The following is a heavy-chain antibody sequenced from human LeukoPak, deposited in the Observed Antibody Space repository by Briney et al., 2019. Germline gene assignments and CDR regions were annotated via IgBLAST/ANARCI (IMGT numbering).Heavy chain of an antibody. D-gene: IGHD3-9*01. J-gene: IGHJ4*02. CDR1: GYTFTSYG. Sequence: ATVKVSCKASGYTFTSYGISWVRHPPGQGLEWMGCISAYNDNTNYAQKLQGRVTMTTDTSTSTAYMELRSLRSDDTAVYYCARVHYDILTGYSYFDSWGQGALVTVSS. CDR3: ARVHYDILTGYSYFDS. V-gene: IGHV1-18*01. CDR2: ISAYNDNT.